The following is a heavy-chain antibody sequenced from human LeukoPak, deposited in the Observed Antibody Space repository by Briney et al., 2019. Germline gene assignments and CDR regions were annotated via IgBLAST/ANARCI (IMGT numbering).Heavy chain of an antibody. J-gene: IGHJ3*02. Sequence: PSETLSLTCTVSGGSISSYYWSWIRHPPGKGLEWIGYIYYSGSTNYNPSLKSRVTISVDTSKNQFSLKLSSVTAADTAVYYCATYGDYDAFDIWGQGTMVTVSS. D-gene: IGHD4-17*01. CDR2: IYYSGST. CDR1: GGSISSYY. V-gene: IGHV4-59*01. CDR3: ATYGDYDAFDI.